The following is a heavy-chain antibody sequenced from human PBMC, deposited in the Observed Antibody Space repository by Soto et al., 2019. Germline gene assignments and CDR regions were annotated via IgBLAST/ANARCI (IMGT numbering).Heavy chain of an antibody. CDR2: ISYDGSNK. D-gene: IGHD3-10*01. Sequence: QVQLVESGGGVVQPGRSLRLSCAASGFTFSSYGMHWVRQAPGKGLEWVAVISYDGSNKYYADSVKGRFTISRDNSKNTLYLHMNSMRAEDTAVYYCAREGGYYGAGSYSVGENDYGMGVWGQGTTVTVSS. CDR3: AREGGYYGAGSYSVGENDYGMGV. CDR1: GFTFSSYG. V-gene: IGHV3-30*03. J-gene: IGHJ6*02.